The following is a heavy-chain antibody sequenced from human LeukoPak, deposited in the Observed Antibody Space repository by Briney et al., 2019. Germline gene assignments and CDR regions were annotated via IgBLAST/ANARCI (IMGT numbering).Heavy chain of an antibody. D-gene: IGHD3-10*01. CDR1: GFTFSGYA. CDR3: ASINYGSGIDH. Sequence: GGSLRLSCAASGFTFSGYAMHWVRQAPGKGLEWVAVISYDGSNKYYADSVKGRFTISRDNSKNTLYLQMNSLRAEDTAVYYCASINYGSGIDHWGQGTLVTVSS. V-gene: IGHV3-30*04. J-gene: IGHJ4*02. CDR2: ISYDGSNK.